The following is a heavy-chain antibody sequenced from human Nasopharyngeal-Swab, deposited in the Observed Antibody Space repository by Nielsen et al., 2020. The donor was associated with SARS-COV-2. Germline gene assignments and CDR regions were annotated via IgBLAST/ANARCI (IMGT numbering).Heavy chain of an antibody. Sequence: SETLSLTCTVSGGSISRSSYYWTWIRQPPGKGLEWIGYIYYSGSTNYNPSLKSRVTISVDTSKNQFSLKLTSVTAADTAVYYCAREYYGMDVWGQGTTVTVSS. CDR3: AREYYGMDV. V-gene: IGHV4-61*01. CDR1: GGSISRSSYY. J-gene: IGHJ6*02. CDR2: IYYSGST.